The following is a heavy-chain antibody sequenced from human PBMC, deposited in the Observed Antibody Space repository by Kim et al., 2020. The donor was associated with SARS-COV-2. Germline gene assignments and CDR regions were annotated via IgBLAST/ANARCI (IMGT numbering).Heavy chain of an antibody. V-gene: IGHV4-39*01. CDR3: ARHVGYCSSTSCYLYGMDV. D-gene: IGHD2-2*03. CDR2: IYDSGST. Sequence: SETLSLTCTVSGGSISSSSYYWGWIRQPPGKGLEWIGSIYDSGSTYYNPSLKSRVTISVDTSKNQFSLKLSSVTAADTAVYYCARHVGYCSSTSCYLYGMDVWGQGTTVTVSS. CDR1: GGSISSSSYY. J-gene: IGHJ6*02.